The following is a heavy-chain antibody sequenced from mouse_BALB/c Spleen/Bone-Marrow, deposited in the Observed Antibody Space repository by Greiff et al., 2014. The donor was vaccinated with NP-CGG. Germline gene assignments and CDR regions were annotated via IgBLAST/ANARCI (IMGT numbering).Heavy chain of an antibody. V-gene: IGHV3-5*02. CDR1: GISITTGNYR. D-gene: IGHD2-1*01. CDR2: IYYSGTI. CDR3: ARYGNYFDY. Sequence: EVKLQESGPGLVKPSQTVSLTCTVTGISITTGNYRWSWIRQFPGNKLEWIGYIYYSGTITYNPSLTSRTTITRDTSKNQLFLEMNSLTAEDTATYYCARYGNYFDYWGQGTTLTVSS. J-gene: IGHJ2*01.